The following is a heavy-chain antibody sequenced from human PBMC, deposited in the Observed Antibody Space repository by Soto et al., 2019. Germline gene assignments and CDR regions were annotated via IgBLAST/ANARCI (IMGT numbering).Heavy chain of an antibody. CDR1: GFTFSSYA. Sequence: PVGSLRLSCAASGFTFSSYAMSWVRQAPGKGLEWVSAISGSGGSTYYADSVKGRFTISRDNSKNTLYLQMNSLRAEDTAVYYCAKAANPSIAANVDYWGQGTLVTVSS. D-gene: IGHD6-6*01. J-gene: IGHJ4*02. CDR2: ISGSGGST. CDR3: AKAANPSIAANVDY. V-gene: IGHV3-23*01.